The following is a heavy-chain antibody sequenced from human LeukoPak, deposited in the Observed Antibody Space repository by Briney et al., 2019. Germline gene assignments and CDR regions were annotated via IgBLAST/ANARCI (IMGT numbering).Heavy chain of an antibody. CDR1: GGSISSYY. V-gene: IGHV4-59*01. CDR3: ARRTAPAAGKGWFDP. D-gene: IGHD6-13*01. CDR2: IYYSGST. Sequence: KPSETLSLTCTVSGGSISSYYWSWIRQPPGKGLEWIGYIYYSGSTNYNPSLKSRVTISVDTSKNQFSLKLSSVTAADTAVYYCARRTAPAAGKGWFDPWGQGTLVTVSS. J-gene: IGHJ5*02.